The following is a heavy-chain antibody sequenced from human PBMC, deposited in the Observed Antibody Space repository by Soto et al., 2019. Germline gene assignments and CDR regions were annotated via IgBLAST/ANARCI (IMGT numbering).Heavy chain of an antibody. CDR1: GYTFTRYS. CDR2: ISNYNVDT. D-gene: IGHD6-19*01. CDR3: ARGDSTGSPTGWFDP. V-gene: IGHV1-18*04. J-gene: IGHJ5*02. Sequence: QVQLVQSGAEVKKPGASVQVSCKASGYTFTRYSINWVRQAPGQGLEWVGWISNYNVDTKYAQKFQGRVTLTTDTSTTTTYMDLRSLTSDDTAVYFCARGDSTGSPTGWFDPWGQGTLVTVSS.